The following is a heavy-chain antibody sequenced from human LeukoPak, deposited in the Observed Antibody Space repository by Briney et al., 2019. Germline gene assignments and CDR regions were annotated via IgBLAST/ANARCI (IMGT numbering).Heavy chain of an antibody. CDR2: ISYDGSNK. Sequence: GGSLRLSCAASGFTFSSYAMHWVRQAPGKGLEWVAVISYDGSNKYYADSVKGRFTISRDSSKNTLYLQMNSLRAEDTAVYYCARDTSSSWRSHFFDYWGQGTLVTVSS. V-gene: IGHV3-30*01. CDR3: ARDTSSSWRSHFFDY. J-gene: IGHJ4*02. CDR1: GFTFSSYA. D-gene: IGHD6-13*01.